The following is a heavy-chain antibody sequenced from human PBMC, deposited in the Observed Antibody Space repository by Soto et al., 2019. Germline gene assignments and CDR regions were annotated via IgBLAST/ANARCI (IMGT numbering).Heavy chain of an antibody. Sequence: SETLSLPCTVSGGSISSYYWRWIRQPPGKGLGWIGYIYYSGSTNYNPSLKSRVTISVDTSKNQFSLKLSSVTAADTAVYYCARSDYYDDAFDIWGRGTMVTVSS. D-gene: IGHD3-22*01. J-gene: IGHJ3*02. V-gene: IGHV4-59*01. CDR2: IYYSGST. CDR1: GGSISSYY. CDR3: ARSDYYDDAFDI.